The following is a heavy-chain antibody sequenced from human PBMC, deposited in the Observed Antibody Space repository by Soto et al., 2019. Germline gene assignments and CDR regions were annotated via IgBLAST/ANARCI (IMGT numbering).Heavy chain of an antibody. J-gene: IGHJ4*02. V-gene: IGHV3-9*01. CDR2: ISWNSGNI. CDR3: VRSKGGYSYGTPFDY. CDR1: GFTFDDYA. D-gene: IGHD5-18*01. Sequence: EVQLEESGGALVQPGRSLRLSCAASGFTFDDYAMYWVRQVLGKGLEWVSSISWNSGNIGYADSVKGRFTTSRDNAENCLYLQMNSLRPEDTALYYCVRSKGGYSYGTPFDYWGQGTLVTVSS.